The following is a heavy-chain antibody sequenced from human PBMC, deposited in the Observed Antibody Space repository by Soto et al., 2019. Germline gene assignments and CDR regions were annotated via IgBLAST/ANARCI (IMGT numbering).Heavy chain of an antibody. J-gene: IGHJ4*02. Sequence: QVQLVESGGGVVQPGRSLRLSCAASGFTFSSYGMHWVRQAPGKGLEWVAVIWYDGSNKYYADSVKGRFTISRDNSKNTLYLQMHSLRAADTAVYYCASDILTGSGYWGQGTLVTVSS. V-gene: IGHV3-33*01. CDR1: GFTFSSYG. CDR2: IWYDGSNK. D-gene: IGHD3-9*01. CDR3: ASDILTGSGY.